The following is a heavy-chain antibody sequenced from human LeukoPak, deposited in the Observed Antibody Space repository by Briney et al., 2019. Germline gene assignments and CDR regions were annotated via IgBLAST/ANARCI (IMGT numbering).Heavy chain of an antibody. CDR1: GFTFSSYA. Sequence: GGSLRLSCAASGFTFSSYAMSWVRQAPGKGLEWVSAISGSGGSTYYADSVKGRFTISRDNSKNTLYLQMNNLRVEDTAVYYCAKVSWQRSHADDCWGQGTLVTVSS. CDR2: ISGSGGST. D-gene: IGHD1-26*01. V-gene: IGHV3-23*01. CDR3: AKVSWQRSHADDC. J-gene: IGHJ4*02.